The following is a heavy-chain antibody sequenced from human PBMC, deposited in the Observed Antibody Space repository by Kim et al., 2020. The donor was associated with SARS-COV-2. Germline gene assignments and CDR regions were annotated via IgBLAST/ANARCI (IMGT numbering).Heavy chain of an antibody. CDR2: IYYSGST. CDR3: ATPHPYCSSTSCPFDY. D-gene: IGHD2-2*01. J-gene: IGHJ4*02. Sequence: SETLSLTCTVSGGSISSGGYYWSWIRQHPGKGLEWIGYIYYSGSTYYNPSLKSRVTISVDTSKNQFSLKLSSVTAADTAVYYCATPHPYCSSTSCPFDYWGQGTLVTVSS. V-gene: IGHV4-31*03. CDR1: GGSISSGGYY.